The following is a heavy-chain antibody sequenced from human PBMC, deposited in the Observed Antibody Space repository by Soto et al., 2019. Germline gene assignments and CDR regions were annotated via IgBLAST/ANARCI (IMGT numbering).Heavy chain of an antibody. Sequence: QVQLVQSGAEVKKPGSSVKVSCKASGGTFSSYTISWVRQAPGQGLEWMGRIIPILGIANYAQKFQGRVTITADKSTSTAYMELSSLRSEDTAVYYCARDDGCSGGSCYNGYFDLWGRGTLVTVSS. CDR3: ARDDGCSGGSCYNGYFDL. CDR1: GGTFSSYT. D-gene: IGHD2-15*01. J-gene: IGHJ2*01. V-gene: IGHV1-69*08. CDR2: IIPILGIA.